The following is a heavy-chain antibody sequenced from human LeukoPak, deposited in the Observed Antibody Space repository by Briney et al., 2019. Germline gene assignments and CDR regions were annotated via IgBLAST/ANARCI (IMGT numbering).Heavy chain of an antibody. CDR3: ARSVVTLYWYLDL. D-gene: IGHD4-23*01. V-gene: IGHV4-59*01. CDR1: GGSNCGYH. CDR2: IYYSGST. J-gene: IGHJ2*01. Sequence: ESSETLSLTCTVSGGSNCGYHYNWIRQPPGKGLEWIGYIYYSGSTNYNPSLKSRVTISLDTSKNHFSLKLSSVTTADTAVYYCARSVVTLYWYLDLWCRGALVTVSS.